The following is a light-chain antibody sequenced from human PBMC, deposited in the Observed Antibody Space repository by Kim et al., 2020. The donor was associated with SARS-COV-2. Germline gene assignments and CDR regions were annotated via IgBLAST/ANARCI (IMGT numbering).Light chain of an antibody. Sequence: QSALTQPRSVSGSPGQSVTISCTGTSSDVGGYNYVSWYQQHPGKAPKLMIYDVSKRPSGVPDRFSGSKSGNTASLTISGLQAEDEADYYCCSYAGSPPYAFGTGTKCTVL. CDR3: CSYAGSPPYA. CDR2: DVS. CDR1: SSDVGGYNY. V-gene: IGLV2-11*01. J-gene: IGLJ1*01.